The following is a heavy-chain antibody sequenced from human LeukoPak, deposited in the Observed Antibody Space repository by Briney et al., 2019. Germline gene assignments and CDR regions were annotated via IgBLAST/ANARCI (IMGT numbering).Heavy chain of an antibody. D-gene: IGHD3-10*01. CDR3: ASGLYYYGSGSYLRDY. J-gene: IGHJ4*02. Sequence: IGSTIYYADSVKGRFTISRDNAKNSLYLQMNSLRAEDTAVYYCASGLYYYGSGSYLRDYWGQGXXV. V-gene: IGHV3-48*03. CDR2: IGSTI.